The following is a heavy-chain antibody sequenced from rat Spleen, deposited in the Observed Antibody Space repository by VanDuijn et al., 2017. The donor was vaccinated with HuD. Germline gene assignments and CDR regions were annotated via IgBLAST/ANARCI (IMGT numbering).Heavy chain of an antibody. CDR2: ISYDGSST. J-gene: IGHJ2*01. V-gene: IGHV5-20*01. Sequence: EVQLVESGGGLVQPGRPMKLSCAASGFTFSIYDMAWVRQAPTKGLEWVASISYDGSSTYYRDSVKGRFTISRDNAKSTLYLQMDSLRSEDTATYYCTTGDSWGQGVMVTVSS. CDR1: GFTFSIYD. CDR3: TTGDS.